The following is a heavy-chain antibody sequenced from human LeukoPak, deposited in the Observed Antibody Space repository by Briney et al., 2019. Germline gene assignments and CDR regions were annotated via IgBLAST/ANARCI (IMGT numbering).Heavy chain of an antibody. CDR1: GFTFSSYA. CDR2: ISGSGGST. V-gene: IGHV3-23*01. J-gene: IGHJ4*02. Sequence: PGGSLRLSCAASGFTFSSYAMSWVRQAPGKGLEWVSAISGSGGSTYYADSVKGRFTISRDNSKNALYLQMNSLRAEDTAVYYCAKARGLMVYAPMGNWGQGTLVTVSS. CDR3: AKARGLMVYAPMGN. D-gene: IGHD2-8*01.